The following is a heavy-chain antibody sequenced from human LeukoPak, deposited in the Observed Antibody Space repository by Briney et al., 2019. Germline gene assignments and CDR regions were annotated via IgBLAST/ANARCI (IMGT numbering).Heavy chain of an antibody. CDR2: INPNSGGT. CDR1: GYTFTGYY. Sequence: ASVKVSCKASGYTFTGYYMHWVRQAPGQGLEWMGWINPNSGGTNYAQKFQGRVTMTRDTSISTAYMELSRLRSDDTAVYYCARDLSYCSSTSCYTRGHDYWGQGTLVTVSS. V-gene: IGHV1-2*02. CDR3: ARDLSYCSSTSCYTRGHDY. D-gene: IGHD2-2*02. J-gene: IGHJ4*02.